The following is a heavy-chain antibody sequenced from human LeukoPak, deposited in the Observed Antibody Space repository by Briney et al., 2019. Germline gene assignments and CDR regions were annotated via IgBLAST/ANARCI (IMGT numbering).Heavy chain of an antibody. CDR2: IYYSGST. CDR3: ARDGPKYCSSTSCYGTLDY. V-gene: IGHV4-30-4*01. CDR1: GGSISSGDYY. D-gene: IGHD2-2*01. Sequence: PSQTLSLTCTDSGGSISSGDYYWSWIRQPPGKGLEWIGYIYYSGSTYYNPSLKSRVTISVDTSKNQFSLKLSSVTAADTAVYYCARDGPKYCSSTSCYGTLDYWGQGTLVTVSS. J-gene: IGHJ4*02.